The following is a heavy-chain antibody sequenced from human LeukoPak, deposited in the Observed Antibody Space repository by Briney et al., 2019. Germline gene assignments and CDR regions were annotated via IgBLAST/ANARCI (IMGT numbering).Heavy chain of an antibody. CDR2: IIPIFGTA. Sequence: SVKVSCKASGGTFSSYAISWVRQAPGQGLEWMGGIIPIFGTANYAQKFQGRVTITADESTSTAYMELSSLRSEDTAVYYCARSLPPFSYYYDSSGPGSGFDYWGQGTLVTVSS. CDR1: GGTFSSYA. V-gene: IGHV1-69*13. J-gene: IGHJ4*02. D-gene: IGHD3-22*01. CDR3: ARSLPPFSYYYDSSGPGSGFDY.